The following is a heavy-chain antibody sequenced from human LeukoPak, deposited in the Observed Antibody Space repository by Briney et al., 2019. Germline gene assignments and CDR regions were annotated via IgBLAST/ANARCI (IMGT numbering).Heavy chain of an antibody. CDR3: ARVYGSGYDFRGAFDI. J-gene: IGHJ3*02. CDR2: IYYSGST. D-gene: IGHD5-12*01. Sequence: PSETLSLTCTVSGGSISTYYWTWIRQPPGKGLEWIAYIYYSGSTNYSPSLKSRVTSSVDTSKNQFSLRLSSVTAADTAVYYCARVYGSGYDFRGAFDIWGQGTMVTVSS. V-gene: IGHV4-59*01. CDR1: GGSISTYY.